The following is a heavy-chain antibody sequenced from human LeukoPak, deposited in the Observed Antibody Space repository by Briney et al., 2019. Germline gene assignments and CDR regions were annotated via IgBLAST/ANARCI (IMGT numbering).Heavy chain of an antibody. CDR3: AKDLAGDYHFWY. CDR2: ISGSGGST. V-gene: IGHV3-23*01. J-gene: IGHJ4*02. D-gene: IGHD4-17*01. Sequence: GGSLRLSCAASGFTFSSYAMSWVRQAPGKGLEWVSAISGSGGSTYYAASVKGRFTISRDNSKNTLYPQMNSLRAEDTAVYYCAKDLAGDYHFWYWGQGTLVTVSS. CDR1: GFTFSSYA.